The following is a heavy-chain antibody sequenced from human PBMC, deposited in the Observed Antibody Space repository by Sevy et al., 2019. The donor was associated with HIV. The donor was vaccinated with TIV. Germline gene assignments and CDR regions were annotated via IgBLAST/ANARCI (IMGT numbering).Heavy chain of an antibody. CDR2: MNPNSGNT. CDR3: AREGYCSSTSCRGNYYCYGLDV. CDR1: GYTFTSYD. D-gene: IGHD2-2*01. Sequence: ASVKVSCKASGYTFTSYDINWVRQATGQGLEWMGWMNPNSGNTGYTQKFQGRVTMTRNTSISTAYMELSSLRSEDTAVYYCAREGYCSSTSCRGNYYCYGLDVWGQGTTVTVSS. J-gene: IGHJ6*02. V-gene: IGHV1-8*01.